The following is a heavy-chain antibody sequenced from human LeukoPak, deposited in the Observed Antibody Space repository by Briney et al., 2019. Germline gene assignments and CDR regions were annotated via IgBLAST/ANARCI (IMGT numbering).Heavy chain of an antibody. Sequence: PSETLSLTCDVSGYSISSGYFWGWIRQPPGKGLEWIGNVFHTGSTYYNPSLKSRVTISVGTSKNQFSLKLSSVTAADTAVYYCARDRAAYCGGDCYPNWFDPWGQGTLVTVSS. D-gene: IGHD2-21*02. J-gene: IGHJ5*02. CDR2: VFHTGST. CDR3: ARDRAAYCGGDCYPNWFDP. CDR1: GYSISSGYF. V-gene: IGHV4-38-2*02.